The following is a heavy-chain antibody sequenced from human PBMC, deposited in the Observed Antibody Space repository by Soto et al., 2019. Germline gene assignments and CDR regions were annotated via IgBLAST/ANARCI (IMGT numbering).Heavy chain of an antibody. J-gene: IGHJ4*02. Sequence: ASVKLSCTASGYTFTSYGISWVRQAPGQGLEWMGWISAYNGNINYAQKLQGRVTMTTDTSTSTAYMELRSLRSDDTAVYYCARDRRILTGPDYWGQGTLVTVSS. D-gene: IGHD3-9*01. V-gene: IGHV1-18*01. CDR1: GYTFTSYG. CDR2: ISAYNGNI. CDR3: ARDRRILTGPDY.